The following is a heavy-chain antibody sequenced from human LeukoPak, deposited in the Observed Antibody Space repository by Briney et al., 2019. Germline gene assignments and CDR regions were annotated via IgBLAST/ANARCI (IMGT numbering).Heavy chain of an antibody. CDR1: GYSFSSYW. Sequence: GESLKISCKGSGYSFSSYWIVWVRQMPGKGLEWMGIINPGDSDTRYSPSFQGQVTISADKSINTAYLQWSSLKASDTAMHYCARCKGIAVAGDAFDIWGQGTMVTVSS. D-gene: IGHD6-19*01. V-gene: IGHV5-51*01. CDR2: INPGDSDT. CDR3: ARCKGIAVAGDAFDI. J-gene: IGHJ3*02.